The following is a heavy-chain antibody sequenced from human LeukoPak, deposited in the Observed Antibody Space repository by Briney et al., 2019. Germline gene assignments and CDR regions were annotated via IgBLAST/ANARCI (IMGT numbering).Heavy chain of an antibody. Sequence: ASVKVSCKASGGTFSSYAISWVRQAPGQGLEWMGWINPNSGGTNYAQKFQGRVTMTGDTSISTAYMELSRLRSDDTAVYYCARDLTYSGSYYPDYWGQGTLVTVSS. D-gene: IGHD1-26*01. CDR1: GGTFSSYA. V-gene: IGHV1-2*02. CDR2: INPNSGGT. J-gene: IGHJ4*02. CDR3: ARDLTYSGSYYPDY.